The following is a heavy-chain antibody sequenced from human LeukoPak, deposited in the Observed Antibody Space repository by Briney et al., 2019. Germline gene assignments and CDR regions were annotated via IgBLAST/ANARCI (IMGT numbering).Heavy chain of an antibody. CDR3: TKDLNQDSSG. Sequence: GGSLRLSCAASGFRFSDYWMTWVRQAPGKGLECVANINTVGNEKYYPDSVKGRFTISRDNAKNSLYLQMNNMRVEDTAIYYCTKDLNQDSSGWGQGILVTDSS. V-gene: IGHV3-7*01. CDR2: INTVGNEK. CDR1: GFRFSDYW. J-gene: IGHJ4*02. D-gene: IGHD3-22*01.